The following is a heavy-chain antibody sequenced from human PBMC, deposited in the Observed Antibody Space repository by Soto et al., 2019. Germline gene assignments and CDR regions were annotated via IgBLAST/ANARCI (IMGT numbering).Heavy chain of an antibody. CDR1: GGCIGSSSYY. D-gene: IGHD3-22*01. J-gene: IGHJ3*02. V-gene: IGHV4-39*01. CDR2: IYYSGST. Sequence: SETLSITGTVSGGCIGSSSYYWGWIRQPPGKGLEWIGSIYYSGSTYYNPSLKSRVTLSVDTSKNQFSLKLSSVTAADTAVYNCARHESTMIAVVRLEAFDIWGQGTMVTVSS. CDR3: ARHESTMIAVVRLEAFDI.